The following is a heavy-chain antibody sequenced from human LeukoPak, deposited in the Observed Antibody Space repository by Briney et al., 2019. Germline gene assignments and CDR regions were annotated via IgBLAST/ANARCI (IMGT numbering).Heavy chain of an antibody. J-gene: IGHJ4*02. CDR3: AKDSRGYQDYFDY. V-gene: IGHV3-23*01. CDR1: GFTFSTYA. Sequence: PGGSLRLSCAASGFTFSTYAMSWVRQAPGKGLEWVSVISGSGGSTYYAASVKGRFTISRDNSKNTLYLQMNSLRVEDTAVYYCAKDSRGYQDYFDYWGQGTLVTVSS. D-gene: IGHD3-22*01. CDR2: ISGSGGST.